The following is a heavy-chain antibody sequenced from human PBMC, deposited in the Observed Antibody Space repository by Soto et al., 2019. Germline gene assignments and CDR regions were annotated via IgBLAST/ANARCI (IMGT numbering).Heavy chain of an antibody. D-gene: IGHD6-13*01. V-gene: IGHV3-74*01. CDR3: GRGGSGIYGMDV. CDR1: GFNFSSYC. J-gene: IGHJ6*02. CDR2: INGDGSST. Sequence: GGSLRLSCAASGFNFSSYCMPWVRQAPGRGLVWVSRINGDGSSTNYADSVKGRFTISRDNAKNTLYLQMNSLRAEDTAVYLCGRGGSGIYGMDVWGQGTTVTVSS.